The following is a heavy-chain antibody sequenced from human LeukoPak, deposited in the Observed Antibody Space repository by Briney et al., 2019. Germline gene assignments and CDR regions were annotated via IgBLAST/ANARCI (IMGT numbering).Heavy chain of an antibody. Sequence: GGSLRLSCAASGFTFSGYSRNGFRRAPGKGLDGASSISSGSTYIYYGDSLKGRFTISRDNAKNSLYLQMNSLRAEDTAVYYCARRVASANDAFDIWGQGTMVTVSS. D-gene: IGHD6-13*01. CDR1: GFTFSGYS. CDR2: ISSGSTYI. V-gene: IGHV3-21*01. CDR3: ARRVASANDAFDI. J-gene: IGHJ3*02.